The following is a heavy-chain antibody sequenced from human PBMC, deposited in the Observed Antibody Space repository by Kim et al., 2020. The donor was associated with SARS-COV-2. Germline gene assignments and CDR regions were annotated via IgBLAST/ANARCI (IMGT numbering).Heavy chain of an antibody. J-gene: IGHJ3*02. CDR3: AKDPGYCGGDCYHPENAFDI. Sequence: RFTISRDNSKNTLYLQMNSLRAEDTAVYYCAKDPGYCGGDCYHPENAFDIWGQGTMVTVSS. V-gene: IGHV3-33*06. D-gene: IGHD2-21*02.